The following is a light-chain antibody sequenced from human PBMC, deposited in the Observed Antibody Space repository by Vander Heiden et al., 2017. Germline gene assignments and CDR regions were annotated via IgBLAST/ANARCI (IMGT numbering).Light chain of an antibody. V-gene: IGKV4-1*01. J-gene: IGKJ4*01. CDR2: WAS. Sequence: DIVMTQSPDSLAVPLGQRATINCKSSQSVLYSSNNKNYLAWYQQKPGQPPKLLIYWASTRESGVPDRFSGSGSGTDFTLTSSSLQAEDVAVYYCQQYYSTPLTFGGGTKVEIK. CDR3: QQYYSTPLT. CDR1: QSVLYSSNNKNY.